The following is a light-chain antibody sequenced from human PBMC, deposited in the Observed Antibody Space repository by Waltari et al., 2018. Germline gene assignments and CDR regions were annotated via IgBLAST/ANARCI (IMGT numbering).Light chain of an antibody. J-gene: IGKJ1*01. Sequence: EIVLTQSPGTLSLSPGEIATLSCRTSPSVRSSYLAWYQQKPGQPPRRLIYGASSRATGIPDRFSGSGSGTDFTRTISRLEPEDFALYYCQQYGSAPRTFGQGTKGEIK. CDR3: QQYGSAPRT. V-gene: IGKV3-20*01. CDR1: PSVRSSY. CDR2: GAS.